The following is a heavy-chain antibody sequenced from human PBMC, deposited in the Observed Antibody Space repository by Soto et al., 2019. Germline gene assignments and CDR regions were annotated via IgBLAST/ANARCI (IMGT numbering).Heavy chain of an antibody. D-gene: IGHD2-21*02. Sequence: PSETLSLTCTVSGGSISSDSYYWGWIRQSPEKGLEWIGSIYYSGSTYYTPSLKSRVTVFVGTSKNQFSLKLSSVTAADTAVYYCARHPSDFWFDPWGQGTLVTVSS. J-gene: IGHJ5*02. CDR1: GGSISSDSYY. CDR3: ARHPSDFWFDP. CDR2: IYYSGST. V-gene: IGHV4-39*01.